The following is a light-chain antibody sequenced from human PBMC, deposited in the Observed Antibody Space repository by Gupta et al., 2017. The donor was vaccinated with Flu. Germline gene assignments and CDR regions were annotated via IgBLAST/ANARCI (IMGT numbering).Light chain of an antibody. CDR1: QTVSSN. V-gene: IGKV3-15*01. Sequence: LSVSPGERATLSCRASQTVSSNLAWYQQKPGQAPRLLIYGASTRATGIPARFSGSGSGTEFTLTISSLQSEDFAVYYCQQYNNWLWTFGQGTKVEIK. CDR2: GAS. CDR3: QQYNNWLWT. J-gene: IGKJ1*01.